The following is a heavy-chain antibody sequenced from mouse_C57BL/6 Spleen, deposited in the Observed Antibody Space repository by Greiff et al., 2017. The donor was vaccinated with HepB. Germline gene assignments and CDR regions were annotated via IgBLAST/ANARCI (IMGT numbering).Heavy chain of an antibody. CDR2: IDPSDSYT. D-gene: IGHD1-1*01. J-gene: IGHJ4*01. CDR3: APRGHGSSYGAMDY. V-gene: IGHV1-50*01. Sequence: VQLQQSGAELVKPGASVKLSCKASGYTFTSYWMQWVKQRPGQGLEWIGEIDPSDSYTNYNQKFKGKATLTVDTSSSTAYMQLSSLTSEDSAVYYCAPRGHGSSYGAMDYWGQGTSVTVSS. CDR1: GYTFTSYW.